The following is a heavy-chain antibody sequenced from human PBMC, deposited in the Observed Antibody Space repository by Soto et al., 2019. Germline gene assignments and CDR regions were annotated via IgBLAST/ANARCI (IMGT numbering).Heavy chain of an antibody. CDR1: GFTFSSYG. J-gene: IGHJ5*02. Sequence: GGSLRLSCAASGFTFSSYGMHWVRQAPGKGLEWVAVIWYDGSNKYYADSVKGRFTISSDNSKNTLYLQMNSLRAEDTAVYYCARPVAAAGRGWFDPWGQGTLVTVSS. CDR3: ARPVAAAGRGWFDP. V-gene: IGHV3-33*01. CDR2: IWYDGSNK. D-gene: IGHD6-13*01.